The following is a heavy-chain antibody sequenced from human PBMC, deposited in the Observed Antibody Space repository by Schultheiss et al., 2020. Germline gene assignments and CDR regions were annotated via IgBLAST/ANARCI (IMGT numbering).Heavy chain of an antibody. V-gene: IGHV3-30-3*01. J-gene: IGHJ4*03. CDR1: GFTFSGSA. CDR2: ISYDASNE. CDR3: ARQIDY. Sequence: GGSLRLSCAASGFTFSGSAMHWVRQAPGKGLELVAIISYDASNEYYADSVKGRFTISRDNAKNTLYLQMNSLRAEDTAVYYCARQIDYWGQGTTVTVS.